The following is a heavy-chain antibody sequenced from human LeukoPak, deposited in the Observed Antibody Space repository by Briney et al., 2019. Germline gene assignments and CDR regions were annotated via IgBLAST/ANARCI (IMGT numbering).Heavy chain of an antibody. J-gene: IGHJ4*02. CDR2: ISSSRSYI. V-gene: IGHV3-21*01. CDR1: GFTFSSYS. CDR3: ASSYYYDSSGYSLPNFFDY. Sequence: GGSLRLSCAASGFTFSSYSMNWVRQAPGKGLDWVSSISSSRSYIYYADSVKGRFTISRDNAKNSLYLQMNSLRAEDTAVYYCASSYYYDSSGYSLPNFFDYWGQGTLVTVSS. D-gene: IGHD3-22*01.